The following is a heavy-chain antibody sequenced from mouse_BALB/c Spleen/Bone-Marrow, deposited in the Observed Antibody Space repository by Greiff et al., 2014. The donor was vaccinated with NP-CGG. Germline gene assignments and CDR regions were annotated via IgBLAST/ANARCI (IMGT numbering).Heavy chain of an antibody. V-gene: IGHV14-3*02. CDR2: IDPANGNT. D-gene: IGHD2-3*01. Sequence: VQLQQPGAELVMPGASVKLSCTASGFNIKDTYMHWVKQRPEQGLEWIGRIDPANGNTKYDPKFQGKATITADTSSNTAYLQLSSLTSEDTAVYYCARRGDGYYAWFAYWGQGTLVTVSA. J-gene: IGHJ3*01. CDR1: GFNIKDTY. CDR3: ARRGDGYYAWFAY.